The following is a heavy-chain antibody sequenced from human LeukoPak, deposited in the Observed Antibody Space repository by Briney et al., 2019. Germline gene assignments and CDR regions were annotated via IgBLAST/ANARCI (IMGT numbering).Heavy chain of an antibody. CDR2: ISSISGTI. D-gene: IGHD3-16*01. Sequence: GRSLRLSPAASGFTSSSYTINWVRQAPGKGLEWVSYISSISGTINYADSVRGRFTISRDNAKNSLYLQMNSLRAEDTAVYYCARDQGGVGYWGQGTLVTVSS. CDR3: ARDQGGVGY. J-gene: IGHJ4*02. V-gene: IGHV3-48*01. CDR1: GFTSSSYT.